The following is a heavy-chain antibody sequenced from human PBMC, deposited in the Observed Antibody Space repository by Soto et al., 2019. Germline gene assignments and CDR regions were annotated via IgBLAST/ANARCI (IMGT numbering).Heavy chain of an antibody. Sequence: SETLSLTCTVSGGPISSYYWSWIRQPPGKGLEWIGYIYYSGSTNYNPSLKSRVTISVDTSKNQFSLKLSSVTAADTAVYYCARHAPTYYDFWSGYQRNNWFDPWGQGTLVTVSS. D-gene: IGHD3-3*01. CDR3: ARHAPTYYDFWSGYQRNNWFDP. CDR1: GGPISSYY. CDR2: IYYSGST. V-gene: IGHV4-59*01. J-gene: IGHJ5*02.